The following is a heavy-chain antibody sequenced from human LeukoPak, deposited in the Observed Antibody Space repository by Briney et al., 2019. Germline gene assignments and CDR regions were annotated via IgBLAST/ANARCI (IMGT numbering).Heavy chain of an antibody. CDR1: GYTFTSYG. Sequence: ASVKVSCKASGYTFTSYGISWVRQAPGQGLEWMGWISAYNGNTNYAQKFQGRVTITADESTSTAYVELSSLRSEDTAVYYCARESYWGQEPWSPSPQ. V-gene: IGHV1-18*01. CDR2: ISAYNGNT. J-gene: IGHJ4*01. CDR3: ARESY.